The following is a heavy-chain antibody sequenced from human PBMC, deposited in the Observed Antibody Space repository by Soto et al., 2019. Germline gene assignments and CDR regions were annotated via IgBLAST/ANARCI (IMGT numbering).Heavy chain of an antibody. V-gene: IGHV4-59*01. D-gene: IGHD6-6*01. CDR2: IYYSGST. CDR3: ARAAYSSSFAY. CDR1: GGSISSYY. J-gene: IGHJ4*02. Sequence: SETLSLTCTVSGGSISSYYWSWIRQPPGKGLEWIGYIYYSGSTNYNPSLKSRVTISVDTSKNQFSLKLSSVTAAETAVYYCARAAYSSSFAYWGQGTLVTVSS.